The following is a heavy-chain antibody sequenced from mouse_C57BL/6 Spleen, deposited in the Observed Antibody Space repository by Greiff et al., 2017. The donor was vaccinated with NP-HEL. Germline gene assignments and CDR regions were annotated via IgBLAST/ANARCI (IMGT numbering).Heavy chain of an antibody. V-gene: IGHV14-4*01. CDR1: GFNIKDDY. D-gene: IGHD3-2*02. CDR3: TSDSSGRAWFAY. CDR2: IDPENGDT. J-gene: IGHJ3*01. Sequence: EVQLQQSGAELVRPGASVKLSCTASGFNIKDDYMHWVKQRPEQGLEWIGWIDPENGDTEYASKFQGKATITADTSSNTAYLQLSSLTSEDTAVYYCTSDSSGRAWFAYWGQGTLVTVSA.